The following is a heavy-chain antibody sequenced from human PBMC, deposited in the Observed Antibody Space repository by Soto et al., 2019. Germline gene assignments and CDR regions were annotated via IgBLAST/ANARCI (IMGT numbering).Heavy chain of an antibody. Sequence: PSVPMSLTCPVSGGYISSYYWSWIRQTTGKGLEWIGYIYYSASTNYNPSLKSRVTISVDTSKNQFSLKLSSVTAADTAVYYCASGGYYDILTGYYYYYYGMDVWGQGTTVTVSS. J-gene: IGHJ6*02. V-gene: IGHV4-59*01. CDR2: IYYSAST. CDR1: GGYISSYY. D-gene: IGHD3-9*01. CDR3: ASGGYYDILTGYYYYYYGMDV.